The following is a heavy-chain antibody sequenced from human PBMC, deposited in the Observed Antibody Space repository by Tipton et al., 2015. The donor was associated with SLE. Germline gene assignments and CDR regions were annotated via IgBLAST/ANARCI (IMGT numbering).Heavy chain of an antibody. CDR2: IWYDGSNK. J-gene: IGHJ3*02. CDR3: AKTDPRDGYNEGAFDI. Sequence: SLRLSCAASGFTFSSYGMHWVRQAPGKGLEWVAVIWYDGSNKYYADSVKGRFTISRDNSKNTLYLQMNSLRAEDTAMYYCAKTDPRDGYNEGAFDIWGQGTMVTVSS. V-gene: IGHV3-30*18. CDR1: GFTFSSYG. D-gene: IGHD5-24*01.